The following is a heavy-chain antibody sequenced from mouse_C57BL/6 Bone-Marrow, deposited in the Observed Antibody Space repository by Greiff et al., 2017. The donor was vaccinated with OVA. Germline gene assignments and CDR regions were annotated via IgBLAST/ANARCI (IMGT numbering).Heavy chain of an antibody. D-gene: IGHD1-1*01. V-gene: IGHV5-6*01. J-gene: IGHJ4*01. Sequence: EVQLVESGGDLVKPGGSLKLSCAASGFTFSSYGMSWVRQTPDKRLEWVATISSGGSYTYYPDSVKGRFTISRDNAKNTLYLQMSSLKSEDTAMYYCARHGSRMDYWGRGTSVTVSS. CDR3: ARHGSRMDY. CDR2: ISSGGSYT. CDR1: GFTFSSYG.